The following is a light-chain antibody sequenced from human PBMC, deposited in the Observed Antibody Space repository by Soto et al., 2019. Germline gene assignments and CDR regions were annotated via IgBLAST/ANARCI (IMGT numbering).Light chain of an antibody. V-gene: IGKV3-20*01. CDR3: QQYGTSDPT. CDR2: GPS. Sequence: EIVLTQSPGTLSLSPGDTATLSCRANATVSSRRLAWYQQIPGQPPKLLIYGPSSRATGIPARISCSGSGTDFTLTISGLEPGDFAVYYCQQYGTSDPTLGQGTNVEI. CDR1: ATVSSRR. J-gene: IGKJ1*01.